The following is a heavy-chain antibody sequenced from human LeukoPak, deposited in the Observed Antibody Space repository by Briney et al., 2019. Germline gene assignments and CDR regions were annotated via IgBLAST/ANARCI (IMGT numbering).Heavy chain of an antibody. J-gene: IGHJ4*02. Sequence: PSETLSLTCTVSGGSISSFYWSWIRQPPGKGLERIGYIYYSGSTNYNPSLKSRVTISVDTSKNQFSLKLSSVTAADTAVYYCARWVPWGLSGYSLWGQGTLVTVSS. D-gene: IGHD3-22*01. CDR2: IYYSGST. CDR1: GGSISSFY. CDR3: ARWVPWGLSGYSL. V-gene: IGHV4-59*01.